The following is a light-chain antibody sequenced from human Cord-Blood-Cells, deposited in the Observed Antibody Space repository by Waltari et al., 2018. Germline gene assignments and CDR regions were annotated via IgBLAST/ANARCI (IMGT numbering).Light chain of an antibody. J-gene: IGKJ1*01. CDR2: KAS. Sequence: DIQMTQSPSTLSASVGDRVTITCRASQSISSWLAWYQQKPGKAPNLLIYKASSLESGFPSTFSGSAAGTQCPLTISSLQPYDFSSSYCQQYTRNSRTFGQGTLVEI. CDR3: QQYTRNSRT. CDR1: QSISSW. V-gene: IGKV1-5*03.